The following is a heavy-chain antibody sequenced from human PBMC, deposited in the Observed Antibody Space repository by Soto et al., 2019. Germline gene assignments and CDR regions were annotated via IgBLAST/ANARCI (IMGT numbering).Heavy chain of an antibody. J-gene: IGHJ6*02. D-gene: IGHD6-13*01. V-gene: IGHV4-61*01. Sequence: PSETLSLTCTVSGGSVSSGSYYWSWIRQPPGKGLEWIGYIYYSGSTNYNPSLKSRVTISVDTSKNQFSLKLSSVTAADTAVYYCARDPGSSWQRGLYYYGMVVWGQGTTVTVSS. CDR3: ARDPGSSWQRGLYYYGMVV. CDR1: GGSVSSGSYY. CDR2: IYYSGST.